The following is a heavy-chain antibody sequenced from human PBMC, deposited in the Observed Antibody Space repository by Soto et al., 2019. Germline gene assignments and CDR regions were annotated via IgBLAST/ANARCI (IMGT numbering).Heavy chain of an antibody. V-gene: IGHV1-18*01. Sequence: QVQLVQSGAEVKKPGASVKVSCKASGYTFTSYGICWVRQAPGQGLEWMGWISGYNGNTNYAQNLQARVTMTTDTSTSTVYMELRSLRSDDTAVYYCARRCSSTRCLDIWGRGTLVIVSS. CDR3: ARRCSSTRCLDI. CDR1: GYTFTSYG. D-gene: IGHD2-2*01. CDR2: ISGYNGNT. J-gene: IGHJ2*01.